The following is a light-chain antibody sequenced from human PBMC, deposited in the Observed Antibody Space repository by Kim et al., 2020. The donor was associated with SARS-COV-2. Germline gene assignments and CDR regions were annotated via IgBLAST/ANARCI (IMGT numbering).Light chain of an antibody. CDR2: QDS. CDR3: QAWVSSTAVYV. CDR1: KLGDKY. Sequence: SSELTQPPSVSVSPGQTASITCSGDKLGDKYACWYQQKPGQSPVLVIYQDSKRPSGIPERFSGSNSGNTATLTISGTQAMDEADYYCQAWVSSTAVYVFGTGTKVTVL. V-gene: IGLV3-1*01. J-gene: IGLJ1*01.